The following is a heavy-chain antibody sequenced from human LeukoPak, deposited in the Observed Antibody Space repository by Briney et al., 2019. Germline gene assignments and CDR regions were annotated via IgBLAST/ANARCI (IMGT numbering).Heavy chain of an antibody. J-gene: IGHJ2*01. Sequence: SETLSLTCAVYGGSFSGYYWSWIRQPPGKGLEWIGEINHSGSTNYNPSLKSRVTISVDTSKNQFSLKLSSVTAADTAVYYCARGWKNYYYDSSGYATNWYFDLWGRGTLVTVSS. CDR1: GGSFSGYY. CDR2: INHSGST. D-gene: IGHD3-22*01. V-gene: IGHV4-34*01. CDR3: ARGWKNYYYDSSGYATNWYFDL.